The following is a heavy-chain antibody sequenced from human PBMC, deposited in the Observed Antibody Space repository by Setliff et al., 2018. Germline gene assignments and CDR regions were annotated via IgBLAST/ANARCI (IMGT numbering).Heavy chain of an antibody. D-gene: IGHD3-22*01. Sequence: ASVKVSCKASGYTFTGYYMHWVRQAPGQGLEWMGWINPNSGGTNYAQKFQGRVTMTRDTSISTAYMELSRLRSDDTAVYYCARVYYDSSGSGLDIWGQGIMVTVSS. CDR3: ARVYYDSSGSGLDI. J-gene: IGHJ3*02. CDR2: INPNSGGT. CDR1: GYTFTGYY. V-gene: IGHV1-2*02.